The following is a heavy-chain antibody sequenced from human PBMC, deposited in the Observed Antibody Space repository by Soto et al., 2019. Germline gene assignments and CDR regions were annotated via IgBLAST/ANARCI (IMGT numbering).Heavy chain of an antibody. V-gene: IGHV4-59*01. D-gene: IGHD3-22*01. Sequence: SETLSLTCTVSGGSISSYYWSWIRQPPGKGLEWIGYIYYSGSTNYNPSLKSRVTISVDTSKNQFSLKLSSVTAADTAVYYCARESDSSGVDYWGQGTLVTVSS. CDR3: ARESDSSGVDY. CDR1: GGSISSYY. J-gene: IGHJ4*02. CDR2: IYYSGST.